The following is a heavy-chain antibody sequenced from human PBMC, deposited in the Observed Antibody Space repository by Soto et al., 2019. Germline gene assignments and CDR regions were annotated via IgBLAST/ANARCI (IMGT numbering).Heavy chain of an antibody. V-gene: IGHV4-4*02. Sequence: SETLSLTCTVSGGSISSSNWWSWVRQPPGKGLEWIGEIYHSGSTNYNPSLKSRVTISVDKSKNQFSLKLSSVTAADTAVYYCARGYRYGFSWFDPWGQGTLVTVSS. D-gene: IGHD5-18*01. CDR1: GGSISSSNW. CDR3: ARGYRYGFSWFDP. J-gene: IGHJ5*02. CDR2: IYHSGST.